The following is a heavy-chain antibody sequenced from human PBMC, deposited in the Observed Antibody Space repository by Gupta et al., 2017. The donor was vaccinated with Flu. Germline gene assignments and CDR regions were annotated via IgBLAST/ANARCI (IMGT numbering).Heavy chain of an antibody. CDR1: RFTFDYAW. V-gene: IGHV3-15*01. D-gene: IGHD2/OR15-2a*01. J-gene: IGHJ3*02. CDR3: TTDLSGGYAYDI. CDR2: IKSKTDGGTT. Sequence: EVQLVESGGGLVKPGGSVRLSCAASRFTFDYAWMTWVRQAPGKGLEWVGRIKSKTDGGTTDYAAPVKGRFTISRDDSKNTLYLQMNSLKTEDTAMYYCTTDLSGGYAYDIWGQGTMVTVSS.